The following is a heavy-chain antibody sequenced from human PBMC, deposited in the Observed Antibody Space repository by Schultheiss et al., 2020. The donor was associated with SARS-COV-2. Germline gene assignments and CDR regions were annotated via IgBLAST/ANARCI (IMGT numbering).Heavy chain of an antibody. CDR1: GFTFGDYA. J-gene: IGHJ4*02. Sequence: GGSLRLSCTASGFTFGDYAMSWFRQAPGKGLEWVGFIRSKTSGGTTEYAASVKGRFTISRDDSKSIAYLQMNSLRTEDTAVYYCTRDDIAVAFYYFDYWGQGTLVTVSS. CDR2: IRSKTSGGTT. CDR3: TRDDIAVAFYYFDY. V-gene: IGHV3-49*03. D-gene: IGHD6-19*01.